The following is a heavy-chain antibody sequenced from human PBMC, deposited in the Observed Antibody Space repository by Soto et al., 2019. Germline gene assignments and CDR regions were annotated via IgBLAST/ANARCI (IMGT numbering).Heavy chain of an antibody. CDR3: AKVTLINGHHDYGDYRGAFDI. CDR1: GFTFSSYA. CDR2: ISGSGGST. Sequence: GGSLRLSCAASGFTFSSYAMSWVRQAPGKGLEWVSAISGSGGSTYYADSVKGRFTISRDNSKNTLYLQMNSLRAEDTAVYYCAKVTLINGHHDYGDYRGAFDIWGQGTMVTVSS. D-gene: IGHD4-17*01. J-gene: IGHJ3*02. V-gene: IGHV3-23*01.